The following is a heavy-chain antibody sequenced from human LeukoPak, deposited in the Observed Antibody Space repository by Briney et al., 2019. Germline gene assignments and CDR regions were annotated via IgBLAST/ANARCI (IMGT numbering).Heavy chain of an antibody. CDR1: GFSFGTYA. Sequence: GGSLRLSCTASGFSFGTYAMHWVREAPGKGFEWVAVISSDASITIYPDSMRGRFTISRGNSKNTLYLDMNNLRGEDTALYFCARDPIGGRPDYLDYWGQGTLVTVSS. CDR3: ARDPIGGRPDYLDY. V-gene: IGHV3-30*01. J-gene: IGHJ4*02. CDR2: ISSDASIT. D-gene: IGHD3-10*01.